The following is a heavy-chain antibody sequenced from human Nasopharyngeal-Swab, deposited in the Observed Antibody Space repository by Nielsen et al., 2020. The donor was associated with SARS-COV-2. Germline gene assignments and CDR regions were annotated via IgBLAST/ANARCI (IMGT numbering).Heavy chain of an antibody. CDR3: AGRRGLAAPGTGGAFDI. V-gene: IGHV5-51*01. CDR2: IFPRDSDT. D-gene: IGHD2-15*01. Sequence: GESLKISCKGSRYNLPNYWIGWVRQTPGKGLEWRGTIFPRDSDTRYSPSFQGQVTISADKSISTAYLQWNSLRASDTGFYYCAGRRGLAAPGTGGAFDIWGQGTLVTVSS. J-gene: IGHJ3*02. CDR1: RYNLPNYW.